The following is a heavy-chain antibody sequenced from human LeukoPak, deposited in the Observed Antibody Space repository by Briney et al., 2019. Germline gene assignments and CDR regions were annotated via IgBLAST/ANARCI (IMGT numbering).Heavy chain of an antibody. CDR3: ARDYYDSSGYYPFDL. D-gene: IGHD3-22*01. CDR1: GGSISSGGYY. CDR2: IYYSGST. J-gene: IGHJ2*01. V-gene: IGHV4-31*03. Sequence: SETLSLTCTVSGGSISSGGYYWRWIRQHPGKGLEWIGYIYYSGSTYYNPSLKSRVTISVDTSKNQFSLKLSSVTAADTAVYYCARDYYDSSGYYPFDLWGRGTLVTVSS.